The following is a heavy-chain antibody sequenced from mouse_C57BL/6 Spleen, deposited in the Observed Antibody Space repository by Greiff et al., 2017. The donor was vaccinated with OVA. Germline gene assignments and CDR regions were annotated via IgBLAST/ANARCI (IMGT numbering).Heavy chain of an antibody. Sequence: QVQLQQPGAELVKPGASVKMSCKASGYTFTSYWITWVNQRPGQGLEWIGDIYPGSGSTNYNEKFKSKATLSVDTSSSTAYMQLSSLTSEDSAVYYCARRYGLRAMDYWGQGTSVTVSS. J-gene: IGHJ4*01. V-gene: IGHV1-55*01. D-gene: IGHD2-10*02. CDR3: ARRYGLRAMDY. CDR2: IYPGSGST. CDR1: GYTFTSYW.